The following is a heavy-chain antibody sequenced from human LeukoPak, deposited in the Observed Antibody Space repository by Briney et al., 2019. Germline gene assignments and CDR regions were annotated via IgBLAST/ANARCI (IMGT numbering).Heavy chain of an antibody. Sequence: ASVKVSCRASGYTFTGYYMHRVRQAPGQGLEWMGWINPNSGGTNYAQKFQGWVTMTRDTSISTAYMELSRLRSDDTAVYYCARDLETYYYDSSGYYFYYYYGMDVWGQGTTVTVSS. J-gene: IGHJ6*02. CDR1: GYTFTGYY. CDR2: INPNSGGT. V-gene: IGHV1-2*04. CDR3: ARDLETYYYDSSGYYFYYYYGMDV. D-gene: IGHD3-22*01.